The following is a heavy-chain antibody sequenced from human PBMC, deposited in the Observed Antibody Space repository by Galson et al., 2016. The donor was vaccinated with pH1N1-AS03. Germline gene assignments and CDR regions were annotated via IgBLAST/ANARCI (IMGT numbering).Heavy chain of an antibody. V-gene: IGHV3-30*03. J-gene: IGHJ4*02. Sequence: SLRLSCAASQATFSSYGMHWVRQAPGGGLEWVSFISSDGSETYYADSVKGRFTISRDNSKRTLFVQLNSLRRDGTAVYFCARDYAYCNGPSCFNIDDWGQGTLVIVSP. CDR3: ARDYAYCNGPSCFNIDD. CDR2: ISSDGSET. CDR1: QATFSSYG. D-gene: IGHD2-21*01.